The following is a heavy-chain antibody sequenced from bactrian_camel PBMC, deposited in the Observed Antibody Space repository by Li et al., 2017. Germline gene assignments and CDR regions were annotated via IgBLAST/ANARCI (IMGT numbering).Heavy chain of an antibody. CDR3: AADLLLMRPLDPSEYKY. D-gene: IGHD1*01. CDR1: TGTFRSAC. Sequence: HVQLVESGGGSVQAGGSLRLSCAASTGTFRSACMGWIRQVSGKGREGVASIYTGTDRTYYADSVKGRVAIWQDNAKNTIYLQINYLRPEDTAMYYCAADLLLMRPLDPSEYKYWGQGTQVTVS. V-gene: IGHV3S1*01. CDR2: IYTGTDRT. J-gene: IGHJ4*01.